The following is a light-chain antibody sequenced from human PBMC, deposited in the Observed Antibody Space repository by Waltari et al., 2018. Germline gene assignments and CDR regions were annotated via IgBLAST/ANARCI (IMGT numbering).Light chain of an antibody. CDR1: QTINNW. CDR3: QQYNSYSYT. J-gene: IGKJ2*01. CDR2: DVS. Sequence: DIQMTQSPSTLSAFVGDRVPNTCRASQTINNWLAWYQQKPGKAPKLLIYDVSSLESGVPSRFSGSGSGTEFTLTISSLQPDDFATYYCQQYNSYSYTFGQGTKLEIK. V-gene: IGKV1-5*01.